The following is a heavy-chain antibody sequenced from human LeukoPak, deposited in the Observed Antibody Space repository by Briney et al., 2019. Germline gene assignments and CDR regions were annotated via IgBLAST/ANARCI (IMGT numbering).Heavy chain of an antibody. CDR2: ISSSSSYI. J-gene: IGHJ6*02. V-gene: IGHV3-21*04. Sequence: GGSLRLSCAASGFTFSSYSMNWVRQAPGKGLEWVSSISSSSSYIYYADSVKGRFTISRDNSKNTLYLQMNSPRAEDTAVYYCATSYYDSSGYYYGYYYYGMDVWGQGTTVTVSS. D-gene: IGHD3-22*01. CDR3: ATSYYDSSGYYYGYYYYGMDV. CDR1: GFTFSSYS.